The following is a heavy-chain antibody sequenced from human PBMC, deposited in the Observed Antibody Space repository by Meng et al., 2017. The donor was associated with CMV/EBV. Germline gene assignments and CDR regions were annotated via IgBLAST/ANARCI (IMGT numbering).Heavy chain of an antibody. CDR2: ISSSSSYI. V-gene: IGHV3-21*01. D-gene: IGHD6-6*01. J-gene: IGHJ4*02. CDR1: GFTSSSDS. Sequence: GGSLRLSCAASGFTSSSDSMNWVRQAPGKGLEWVSSISSSSSYIYYADSVKGRFTISRDNAKNSLYMQMNSLRAEDTAVYYCARDLEYSSSPGGQGTLVTVSS. CDR3: ARDLEYSSSP.